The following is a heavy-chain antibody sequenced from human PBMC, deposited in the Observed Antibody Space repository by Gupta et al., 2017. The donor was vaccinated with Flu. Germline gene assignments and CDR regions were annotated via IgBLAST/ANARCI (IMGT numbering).Heavy chain of an antibody. CDR2: IYSGGST. CDR1: GFTVSSNY. J-gene: IGHJ6*02. CDR3: ARVGCSSTSCPHGDYYYYGMDV. V-gene: IGHV3-53*04. Sequence: EVQLVESGGGLVQPGGSLRLSCAASGFTVSSNYMSWVRQAPGKGLEWVSVIYSGGSTYYADSVKGRFTISRHNSKNTLYLQMNSLRAEDTAVYYCARVGCSSTSCPHGDYYYYGMDVWGQGTTVTVSS. D-gene: IGHD2-2*01.